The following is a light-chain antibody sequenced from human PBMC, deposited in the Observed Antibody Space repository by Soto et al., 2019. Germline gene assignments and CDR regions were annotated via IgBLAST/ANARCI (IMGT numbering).Light chain of an antibody. CDR1: QSISSSS. Sequence: EMVLTQSPGPLSLSSGERATLSCTASQSISSSSLAWYQQKPGQAPRLLIYGASSRATGIPDRFSGSGSGTDFTLTISRLEPEDFALYYCQQYSSSLFTFGPGTKVDIK. CDR3: QQYSSSLFT. CDR2: GAS. V-gene: IGKV3-20*01. J-gene: IGKJ3*01.